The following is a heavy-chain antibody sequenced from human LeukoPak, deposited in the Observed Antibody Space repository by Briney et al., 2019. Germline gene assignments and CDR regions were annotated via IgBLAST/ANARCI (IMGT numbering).Heavy chain of an antibody. Sequence: GESLKISCKGSGYSFTNSWIGWVRQVPGKGLEWMGIIYPGDSNTRYSPSFQGQVTISADKSIRNAYLQWSSLKASDTAMYYCARRTWVPYFDYWGQGTLVTVSS. CDR3: ARRTWVPYFDY. V-gene: IGHV5-51*01. CDR1: GYSFTNSW. CDR2: IYPGDSNT. D-gene: IGHD1-26*01. J-gene: IGHJ4*02.